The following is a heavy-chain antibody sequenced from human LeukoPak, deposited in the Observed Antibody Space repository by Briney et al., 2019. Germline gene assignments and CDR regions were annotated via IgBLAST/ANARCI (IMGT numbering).Heavy chain of an antibody. Sequence: GESLKISCKGSGCSFTTYWIGWVRQMPGKGLEWMGIIYPGDSDTRYTPSFQGQVTMSADKSINTAYLQWSSLKASDTAMYYCARRQGCSSTSCPPDYWGQGTLVTVSP. D-gene: IGHD2-2*01. CDR2: IYPGDSDT. CDR1: GCSFTTYW. CDR3: ARRQGCSSTSCPPDY. J-gene: IGHJ4*02. V-gene: IGHV5-51*01.